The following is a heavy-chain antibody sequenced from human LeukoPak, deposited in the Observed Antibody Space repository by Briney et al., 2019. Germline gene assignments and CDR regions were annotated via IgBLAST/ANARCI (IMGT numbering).Heavy chain of an antibody. V-gene: IGHV4-59*01. CDR3: ARAYCGSDCHSLNPLFRFDP. CDR1: GGAIPGYY. J-gene: IGHJ5*02. Sequence: SETLSLTCTVSGGAIPGYYWKCIRHRPQRGLEWIGYISFSVSTNYNPSLESRVTISVDTSNSQFSLKLSSVTAADTAVYYCARAYCGSDCHSLNPLFRFDPWGQGTLVTVSS. CDR2: ISFSVST. D-gene: IGHD2-21*02.